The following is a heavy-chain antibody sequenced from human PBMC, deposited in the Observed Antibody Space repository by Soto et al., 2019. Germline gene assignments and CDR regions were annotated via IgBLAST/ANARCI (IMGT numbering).Heavy chain of an antibody. J-gene: IGHJ4*02. D-gene: IGHD5-12*01. V-gene: IGHV3-23*01. CDR1: GFTFSSYA. CDR2: ISGSGGST. CDR3: AKSSIVARSKGEREGGEMTEY. Sequence: EVQLLESGGGLVQPGGSLRLSCAASGFTFSSYAMSWVRQAPGKGLEWVSAISGSGGSTYYADSVKGRFTISRDNSKNTLYLQMNSLRAEDTAVYYCAKSSIVARSKGEREGGEMTEYWGQGTLVTVSS.